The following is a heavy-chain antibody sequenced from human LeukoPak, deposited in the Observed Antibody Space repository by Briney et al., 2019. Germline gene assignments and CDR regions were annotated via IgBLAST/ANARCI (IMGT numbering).Heavy chain of an antibody. Sequence: GGSLRLSCAASGFTFSSCSMNWVRQAPGKGLEWVSYISSSSRTIHYADSVKGRFTISRDNAKNSLYLQMNSLRAEDTAVYYCARDLCSSTSCDEDYYYYYGMDVWGQGTTVTVSS. CDR2: ISSSSRTI. CDR3: ARDLCSSTSCDEDYYYYYGMDV. D-gene: IGHD2-2*01. CDR1: GFTFSSCS. V-gene: IGHV3-48*01. J-gene: IGHJ6*02.